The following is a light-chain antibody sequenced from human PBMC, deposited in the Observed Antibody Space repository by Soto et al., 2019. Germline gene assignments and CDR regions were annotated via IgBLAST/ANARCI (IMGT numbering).Light chain of an antibody. J-gene: IGKJ1*01. CDR2: RAS. CDR1: QSISGW. V-gene: IGKV1-5*03. Sequence: DIQMTQSPPTLSASVGDRITITCRASQSISGWLAWFQQKPGKAPKLLIYRASSLESGVPSRFSGSGAGTEFTLTISSLQPDDFATFYCQQYNSYPWTFGQGTKVDIK. CDR3: QQYNSYPWT.